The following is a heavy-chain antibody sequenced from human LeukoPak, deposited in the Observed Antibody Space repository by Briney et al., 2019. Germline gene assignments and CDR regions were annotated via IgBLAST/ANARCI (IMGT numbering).Heavy chain of an antibody. V-gene: IGHV1-69*05. Sequence: ASVKVSCKASGGTFCSYAISWVRQAPGQGLEWMGGIIPIFGTANYAQKFQGRVTITTDESTSTAYMELSSLRSEDTAVYYCARGWDSSSSFDYWGQGTLVTVSS. D-gene: IGHD6-6*01. CDR1: GGTFCSYA. CDR2: IIPIFGTA. J-gene: IGHJ4*02. CDR3: ARGWDSSSSFDY.